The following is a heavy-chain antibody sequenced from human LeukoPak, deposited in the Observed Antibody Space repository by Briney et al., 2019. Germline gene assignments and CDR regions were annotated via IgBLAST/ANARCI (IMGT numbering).Heavy chain of an antibody. D-gene: IGHD5-18*01. CDR3: AKSSHSNAWDDFDY. V-gene: IGHV3-23*01. CDR1: GFTFTSYV. CDR2: IADSGGDT. J-gene: IGHJ4*02. Sequence: PGGSLRLSCAASGFTFTSYVMNWVRQAPGQGPEWVSTIADSGGDTYYADSVKGRFTVSRDDSENTLYLQMHSLRAEDTATYYCAKSSHSNAWDDFDYWGQGTLVTVSS.